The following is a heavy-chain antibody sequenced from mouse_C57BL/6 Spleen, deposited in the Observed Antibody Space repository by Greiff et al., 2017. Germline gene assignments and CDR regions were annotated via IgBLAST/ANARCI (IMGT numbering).Heavy chain of an antibody. CDR2: IYPGDGDT. Sequence: VQLQQSGAELVKPGASVKISCKASGYAFSSYWMNWVKQRPGQGLEWIGQIYPGDGDTNYNGKFKGKATLTADKSSSTAYMQLSSLTSEDSAVYFCARGDYYGSSLFEYWGPGTTVTASS. CDR1: GYAFSSYW. CDR3: ARGDYYGSSLFEY. J-gene: IGHJ2*01. V-gene: IGHV1-80*01. D-gene: IGHD1-1*01.